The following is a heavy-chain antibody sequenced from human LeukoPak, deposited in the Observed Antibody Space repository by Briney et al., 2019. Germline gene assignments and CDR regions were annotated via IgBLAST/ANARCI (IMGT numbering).Heavy chain of an antibody. CDR3: ARRTPTIITMGAFDI. V-gene: IGHV5-51*01. J-gene: IGHJ3*02. CDR1: GYTLTTYW. D-gene: IGHD3-10*01. Sequence: GESLKISCKGSGYTLTTYWIGWVRQMPGKGLEWMGIIYPGDSDTRYSPSFQGQVTISADKSISTAYLQWSSLRASDTAMYYCARRTPTIITMGAFDIWGQGTMVTVSS. CDR2: IYPGDSDT.